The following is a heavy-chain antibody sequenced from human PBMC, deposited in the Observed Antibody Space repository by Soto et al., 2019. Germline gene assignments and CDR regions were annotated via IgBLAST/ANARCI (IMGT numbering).Heavy chain of an antibody. Sequence: GTSVKLSCKASGYSFTSYAMHWVRQAPGQRLEWMGWINAGNGNTRFSQNLQGRVTITRDTSARTVYMELSSLRSEDTAVYYCARGHLAVVPVASWFYYMDVWGKGTTVTVSS. D-gene: IGHD2-2*01. J-gene: IGHJ6*03. CDR3: ARGHLAVVPVASWFYYMDV. CDR1: GYSFTSYA. CDR2: INAGNGNT. V-gene: IGHV1-3*01.